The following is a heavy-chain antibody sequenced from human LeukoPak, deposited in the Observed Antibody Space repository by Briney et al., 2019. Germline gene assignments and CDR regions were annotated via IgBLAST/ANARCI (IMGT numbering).Heavy chain of an antibody. Sequence: SETLSLTCAVSGGSISSSGYSWSWIRQPPGKGLEWIGYIYHSGSTYYNPSLKSRVTISVDRSKNQFSLKLSSVTAADTAVYYCARGRDGYKPDFDYWGQGTLVTVSS. CDR3: ARGRDGYKPDFDY. V-gene: IGHV4-30-2*01. D-gene: IGHD5-24*01. J-gene: IGHJ4*02. CDR2: IYHSGST. CDR1: GGSISSSGYS.